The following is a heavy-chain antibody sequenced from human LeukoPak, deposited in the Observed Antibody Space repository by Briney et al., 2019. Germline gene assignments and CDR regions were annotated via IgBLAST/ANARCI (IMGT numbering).Heavy chain of an antibody. J-gene: IGHJ3*02. CDR1: GFTFSSYG. D-gene: IGHD3-22*01. V-gene: IGHV3-30*03. Sequence: GGSLRLSCAASGFTFSSYGMSWVRQAPGKGLEWVAVISYDGSNKYYADSAKGRFTISRDNSKNTLYLQMNSLRAEDTAVYYCASTTPDYYDSSGNAFDIWGQGTMVTVSS. CDR2: ISYDGSNK. CDR3: ASTTPDYYDSSGNAFDI.